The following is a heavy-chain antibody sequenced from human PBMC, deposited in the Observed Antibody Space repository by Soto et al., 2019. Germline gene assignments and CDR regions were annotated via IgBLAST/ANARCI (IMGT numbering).Heavy chain of an antibody. CDR2: ISYDGSNK. J-gene: IGHJ4*02. Sequence: GGSLRLSCAASGFTFSSYAMHWVRQAPGKGLEWVAVISYDGSNKYYADSVKGRFTISRDNSKNTLYLQMNSLRAEDTAVYYCARSRNWNQRFDYWGQGTLVTVSS. D-gene: IGHD1-1*01. CDR1: GFTFSSYA. CDR3: ARSRNWNQRFDY. V-gene: IGHV3-30-3*01.